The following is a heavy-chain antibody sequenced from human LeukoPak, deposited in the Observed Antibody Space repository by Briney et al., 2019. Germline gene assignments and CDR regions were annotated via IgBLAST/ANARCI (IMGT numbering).Heavy chain of an antibody. CDR2: IYYSGST. CDR3: ARADYGGPFDY. V-gene: IGHV4-30-4*01. CDR1: GGSISSGDYY. Sequence: SETLSLTCSVSGGSISSGDYYWSWIRQPPGKGLEWIGYIYYSGSTYYNPSLKSRVTISVDTSKNQFSLSLNSVTAADTAIYYCARADYGGPFDYWGQGTLVTVSS. J-gene: IGHJ4*02. D-gene: IGHD4-23*01.